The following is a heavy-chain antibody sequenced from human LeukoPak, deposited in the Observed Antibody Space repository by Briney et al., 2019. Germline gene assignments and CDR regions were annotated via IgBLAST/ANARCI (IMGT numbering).Heavy chain of an antibody. V-gene: IGHV4-59*01. CDR3: AWRDSSSADNWFDP. D-gene: IGHD6-6*01. CDR2: IYYSGST. Sequence: SETLSLTCTVSGGSISSYYWSWIRQPPGKGLEWIWDIYYSGSTNYKPSLKSRVTISVDTSKNQFSLKLSSVTAADTAVYYCAWRDSSSADNWFDPWGQGTLVTVSS. J-gene: IGHJ5*02. CDR1: GGSISSYY.